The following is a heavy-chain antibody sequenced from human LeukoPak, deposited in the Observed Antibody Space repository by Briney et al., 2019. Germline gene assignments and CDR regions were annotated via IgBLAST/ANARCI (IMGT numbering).Heavy chain of an antibody. Sequence: SETLSLTCTVSGGSISSYYWSWIRQPAGKGLEWIGRIYTSGSTNYNPSLKSRVTMSVDTSKNQFSLKLSSVTAADTAVYYCARTVVNPHYYYYYMDVWGKGTTVTVSS. CDR1: GGSISSYY. J-gene: IGHJ6*03. D-gene: IGHD4-23*01. V-gene: IGHV4-4*07. CDR3: ARTVVNPHYYYYYMDV. CDR2: IYTSGST.